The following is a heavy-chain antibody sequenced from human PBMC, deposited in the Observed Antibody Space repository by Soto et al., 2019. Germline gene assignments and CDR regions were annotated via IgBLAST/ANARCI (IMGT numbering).Heavy chain of an antibody. D-gene: IGHD1-7*01. CDR1: GGSFTSNNW. CDR2: IYRTGST. J-gene: IGHJ4*01. Sequence: LSLTCAVSGGSFTSNNWWTWVRQPPGQGPEWIGEIYRTGSTNYNPSLKSRVTISLDKSENQFSLKVTSLTAADTAVYYCASRDPGTSVDNWGQETLVTVSS. CDR3: ASRDPGTSVDN. V-gene: IGHV4-4*02.